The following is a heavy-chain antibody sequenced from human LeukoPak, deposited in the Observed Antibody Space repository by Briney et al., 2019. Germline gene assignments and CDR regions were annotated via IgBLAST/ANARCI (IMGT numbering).Heavy chain of an antibody. CDR3: ARTGGGWSGFFGY. J-gene: IGHJ4*02. V-gene: IGHV4-59*01. CDR2: IYYSGST. Sequence: SETLSLTCTVSGGSISSYYWSWIRQPPGKGLAWIGYIYYSGSTNYNPSLKSRVTISVDTSKNQFSLKLSSVTAADTAVYYCARTGGGWSGFFGYWGQGTLVTVSS. CDR1: GGSISSYY. D-gene: IGHD3-3*01.